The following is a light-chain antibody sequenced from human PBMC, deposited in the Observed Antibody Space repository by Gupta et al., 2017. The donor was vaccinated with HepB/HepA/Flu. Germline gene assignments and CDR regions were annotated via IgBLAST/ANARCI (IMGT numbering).Light chain of an antibody. Sequence: EIVLTPSPGTLSLSPGERVTLSCRASQSVTSSYLAWYQQKPGQAPRLLIYGASSRATGIPDRFSGSGSGTDFTLTISRLEPEDFAVYYCQQYGNSPWTFGQGTKVEIK. J-gene: IGKJ1*01. CDR3: QQYGNSPWT. V-gene: IGKV3-20*01. CDR2: GAS. CDR1: QSVTSSY.